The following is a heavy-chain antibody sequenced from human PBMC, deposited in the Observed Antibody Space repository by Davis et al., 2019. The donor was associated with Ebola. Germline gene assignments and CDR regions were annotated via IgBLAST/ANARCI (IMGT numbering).Heavy chain of an antibody. D-gene: IGHD4-11*01. CDR1: GGSIISSSSY. CDR2: IYYSGIT. Sequence: MPSETLSLTCTVSGGSIISSSSYWGWIRQPPGKGLEWIGSIYYSGITYYNPSLKSRVTISVDTSKNQFSLKLSSVTAADTAVYYCARGLNDYSNYVPPFIDYWGQGTLVTVSS. CDR3: ARGLNDYSNYVPPFIDY. J-gene: IGHJ4*02. V-gene: IGHV4-39*07.